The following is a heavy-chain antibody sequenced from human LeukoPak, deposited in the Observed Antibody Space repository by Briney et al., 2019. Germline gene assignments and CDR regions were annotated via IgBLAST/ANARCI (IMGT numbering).Heavy chain of an antibody. CDR3: ARASIAARFTYYYGMDV. Sequence: ASAKVSCKASGYTFTSYYMHWVRQAPGQGLEWMGIFNPSGGSTSYAQKFQGRVTMTRDTSTSTVYMELSSLRSEDTAVYYCARASIAARFTYYYGMDVWGQGTTVTVSS. CDR2: FNPSGGST. D-gene: IGHD6-6*01. V-gene: IGHV1-46*01. CDR1: GYTFTSYY. J-gene: IGHJ6*02.